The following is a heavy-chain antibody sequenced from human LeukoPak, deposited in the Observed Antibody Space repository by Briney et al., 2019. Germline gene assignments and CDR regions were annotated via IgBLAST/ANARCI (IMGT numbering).Heavy chain of an antibody. CDR3: AREDRYYDSSGYLVNWFDS. D-gene: IGHD3-22*01. J-gene: IGHJ5*01. CDR2: INPNSGGT. Sequence: ASVKVSCKASGYTFTGYYMHWVRQAPGQRLEWMGWINPNSGGTNYAQKFQGRVTMTRDTSISTAYMELSRLRSDDTAVYYCAREDRYYDSSGYLVNWFDSWGQGTLVTVSS. CDR1: GYTFTGYY. V-gene: IGHV1-2*02.